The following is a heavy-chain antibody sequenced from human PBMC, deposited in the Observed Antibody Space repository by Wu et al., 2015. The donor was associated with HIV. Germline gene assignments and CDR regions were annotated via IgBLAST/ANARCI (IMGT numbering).Heavy chain of an antibody. CDR1: GGTFSTYA. J-gene: IGHJ6*02. D-gene: IGHD5-12*01. CDR2: IVPLFDAP. CDR3: ARNTDSVATSLYSLGV. Sequence: QVQLVQSGAEVKKPGSSVKVSCKASGGTFSTYAISWVRQAPGQGLEWLGRIVPLFDAPNHARKFQDRLTITADGSTTTAYMELSSLKSEDTAVYYCARNTDSVATSLYSLGVWGQGTVVTVSS. V-gene: IGHV1-69*13.